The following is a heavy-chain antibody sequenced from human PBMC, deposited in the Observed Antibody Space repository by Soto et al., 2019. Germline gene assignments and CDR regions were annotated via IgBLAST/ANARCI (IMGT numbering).Heavy chain of an antibody. CDR2: ISGSGGST. V-gene: IGHV3-23*01. CDR3: VRDRGALGY. J-gene: IGHJ4*02. D-gene: IGHD1-26*01. CDR1: GFTFSSYA. Sequence: PGGSLRLSCAASGFTFSSYAMSWVPQAPGKGLEWVSAISGSGGSTYYADSVKGRFTISRDNAKNSLYLQMNSLRAEDTAVYYCVRDRGALGYWGQGTLVTVSS.